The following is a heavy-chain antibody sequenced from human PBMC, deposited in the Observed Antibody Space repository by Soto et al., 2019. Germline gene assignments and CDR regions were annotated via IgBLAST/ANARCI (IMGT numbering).Heavy chain of an antibody. Sequence: EVQLGESGGGLVQPGGSLRLSCAASGFTFSSDDVNWVRQAPGKGLEWVSYLSSSGTIMYYADSVKGRFTVSSDISDNTLFLRMTSLTADDTAVYFCAKRDVPHSTSNAYFYDHWGRGVLVTVSS. CDR2: LSSSGTIM. CDR1: GFTFSSDD. J-gene: IGHJ4*02. CDR3: AKRDVPHSTSNAYFYDH. D-gene: IGHD2-21*02. V-gene: IGHV3-48*03.